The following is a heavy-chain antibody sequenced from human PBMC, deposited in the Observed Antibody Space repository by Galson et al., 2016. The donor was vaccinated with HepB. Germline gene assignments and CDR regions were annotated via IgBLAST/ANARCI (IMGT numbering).Heavy chain of an antibody. CDR3: ARGLGSGWFGVLNY. Sequence: SVKVSCKASGGTFSNYAISWVQQAPGQGLEWVGRIIPILDIANYAQRFQGRVTITADKSTSTAYMELSSLRSEDTAVYYCARGLGSGWFGVLNYWGQGILVTVSS. CDR2: IIPILDIA. J-gene: IGHJ4*02. V-gene: IGHV1-69*04. CDR1: GGTFSNYA. D-gene: IGHD6-19*01.